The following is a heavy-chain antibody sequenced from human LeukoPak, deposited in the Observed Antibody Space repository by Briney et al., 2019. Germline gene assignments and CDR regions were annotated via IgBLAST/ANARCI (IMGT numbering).Heavy chain of an antibody. D-gene: IGHD3-10*01. CDR1: GYTFTSYG. CDR3: ARILLPELYGSGRQYYYYGMDV. V-gene: IGHV1-18*01. J-gene: IGHJ6*02. Sequence: ASVKVSCKASGYTFTSYGISWVRQAPGQGLEWMGWISAYNGNTNYAQKLQGRVTMTTDTSTSTAYMELRSLRSDDTAVYYCARILLPELYGSGRQYYYYGMDVWGQGTTVTVSS. CDR2: ISAYNGNT.